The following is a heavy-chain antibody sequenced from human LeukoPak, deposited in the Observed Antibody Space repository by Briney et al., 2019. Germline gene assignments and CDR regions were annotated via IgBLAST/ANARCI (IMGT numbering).Heavy chain of an antibody. CDR2: IKPSDSDT. D-gene: IGHD3-10*01. CDR3: ARLQGYYYGSGSEDVDF. Sequence: GESLKISCKGSGYSFTNYWIAWVRQMPGRGLEWMVIIKPSDSDTRYSPSFQGQGTISADKTISTAYLQRSSLKASDTAMYYCARLQGYYYGSGSEDVDFWGQGTLVTVSP. V-gene: IGHV5-51*01. J-gene: IGHJ4*02. CDR1: GYSFTNYW.